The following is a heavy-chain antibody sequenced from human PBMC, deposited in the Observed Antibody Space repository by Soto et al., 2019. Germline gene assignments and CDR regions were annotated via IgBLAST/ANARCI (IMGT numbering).Heavy chain of an antibody. CDR1: GFTFSSYE. J-gene: IGHJ3*02. D-gene: IGHD5-12*01. CDR2: ISSSGSTI. Sequence: PGGSLRLSCAASGFTFSSYEMNWVRQAPGKGLEWVSYISSSGSTIYYADSVKGRFTISRDNAKNSLYLQMNSLRAEDMAVYYCAREGGYGGNGVAFDIWGQGTMVTV. CDR3: AREGGYGGNGVAFDI. V-gene: IGHV3-48*03.